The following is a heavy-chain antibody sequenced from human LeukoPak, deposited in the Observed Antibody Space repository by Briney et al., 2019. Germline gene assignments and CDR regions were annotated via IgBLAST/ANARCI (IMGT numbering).Heavy chain of an antibody. CDR1: GGSISSYY. CDR2: IYYSGST. V-gene: IGHV4-59*12. CDR3: ARTRSSGWYYTYYFDY. J-gene: IGHJ4*02. Sequence: SETLSLTCTVSGGSISSYYWSWIRQPPGKGLEWIGYIYYSGSTNYNPSLKSRVTISVDTSKNQFSLKLSSVTAADTAVYYCARTRSSGWYYTYYFDYWGQGTLVTVSS. D-gene: IGHD6-19*01.